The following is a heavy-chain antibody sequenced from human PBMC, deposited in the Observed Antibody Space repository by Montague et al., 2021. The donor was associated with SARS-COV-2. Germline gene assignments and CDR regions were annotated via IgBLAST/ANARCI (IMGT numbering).Heavy chain of an antibody. CDR2: IFYSGHT. V-gene: IGHV4-59*01. CDR1: GASITTYY. D-gene: IGHD3-10*01. Sequence: SETLSLTCSVSGASITTYYWSWIRQAPGKGLEWIAYIFYSGHTNYNPSLRSRVAISIDTSRDQFSLSLTSITAADTAVYYRARQPYHASTYYFDYWGLGTLVTVSS. J-gene: IGHJ4*02. CDR3: ARQPYHASTYYFDY.